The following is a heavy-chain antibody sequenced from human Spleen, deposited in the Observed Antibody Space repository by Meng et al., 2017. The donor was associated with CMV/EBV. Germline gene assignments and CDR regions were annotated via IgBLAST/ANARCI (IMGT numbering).Heavy chain of an antibody. CDR1: GGPFNSYY. V-gene: IGHV4-34*01. CDR2: INDSGET. CDR3: ATDNGVHPYFDY. D-gene: IGHD1-1*01. J-gene: IGHJ4*02. Sequence: SETLSLTCAVFGGPFNSYYWTWIRQPPGKGLEWIGEINDSGETHYSPSLNSRVIISADTSKNQFSLRLTSVTAADTAVYYCATDNGVHPYFDYWGQGTLVTVSS.